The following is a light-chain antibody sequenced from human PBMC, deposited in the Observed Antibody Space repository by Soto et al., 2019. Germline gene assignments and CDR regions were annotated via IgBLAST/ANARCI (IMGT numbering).Light chain of an antibody. CDR3: QQYGSSPTWT. CDR2: DST. J-gene: IGKJ1*01. CDR1: QSIHTS. V-gene: IGKV3-20*01. Sequence: VLTQSPATLSLSPGERATLSCRASQSIHTSLAWYQQKPGQPPRLVVYDSTLRANGVPDRFGGSRSGTEFTLTISRLEPEDFAVYYWQQYGSSPTWTFGQGTKVEIK.